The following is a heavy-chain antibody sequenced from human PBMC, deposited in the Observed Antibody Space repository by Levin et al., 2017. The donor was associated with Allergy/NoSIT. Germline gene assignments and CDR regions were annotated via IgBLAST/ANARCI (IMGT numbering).Heavy chain of an antibody. D-gene: IGHD6-13*01. V-gene: IGHV3-30*18. CDR3: AKDGSSSWIDAFDI. CDR1: GFTFSSYG. J-gene: IGHJ3*02. CDR2: ISYDGSNK. Sequence: SCAASGFTFSSYGMHWVRQAPGKGLEWVAVISYDGSNKYYADSVKGRFTISRDNSKNTLYLQMNSLRAEDTAVYYCAKDGSSSWIDAFDIWGQGTMVTVSS.